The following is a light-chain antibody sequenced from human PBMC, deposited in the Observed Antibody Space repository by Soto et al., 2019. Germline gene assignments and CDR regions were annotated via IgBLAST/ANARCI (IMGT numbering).Light chain of an antibody. V-gene: IGKV1-5*01. CDR3: QQYNSKGT. CDR1: QSISSW. Sequence: DIQMTQSPSTLSASVGDRVTITCRASQSISSWLAWYQQKPGKAPKLLIYDVSTLESGVPSRFSGSGSGTEFTLTISSLQPDDFATYYCQQYNSKGTFGQGTKVEIK. CDR2: DVS. J-gene: IGKJ1*01.